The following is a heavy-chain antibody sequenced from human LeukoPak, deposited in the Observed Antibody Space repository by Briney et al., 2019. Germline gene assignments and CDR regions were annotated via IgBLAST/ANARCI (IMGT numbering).Heavy chain of an antibody. CDR3: ATDRGWRTSGYYLYYFEY. CDR1: GFIFTNYF. Sequence: PGGSLRLSCAASGFIFTNYFMSWVRQAPGKGLEWVASIKHDGSEKYYVDSVRGRCTISRDNTMNSLYLQMSSLRAEDTAVYYCATDRGWRTSGYYLYYFEYWGQGTLVTYSS. D-gene: IGHD3-3*01. CDR2: IKHDGSEK. J-gene: IGHJ4*02. V-gene: IGHV3-7*01.